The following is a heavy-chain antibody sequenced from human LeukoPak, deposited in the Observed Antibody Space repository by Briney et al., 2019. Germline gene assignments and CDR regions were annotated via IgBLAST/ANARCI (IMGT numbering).Heavy chain of an antibody. Sequence: SGGSLRLSCAASGFIFRNYWMNWVRQAPGKGLEWVATIKEDGSEKYYVDFVKGRFTISRDNAKNSLYLQMNSLRAEDTAVYYCAREVSVVVVPAARASYGMDVWGQGTTVTVSS. CDR3: AREVSVVVVPAARASYGMDV. CDR1: GFIFRNYW. CDR2: IKEDGSEK. D-gene: IGHD2-2*01. J-gene: IGHJ6*02. V-gene: IGHV3-7*01.